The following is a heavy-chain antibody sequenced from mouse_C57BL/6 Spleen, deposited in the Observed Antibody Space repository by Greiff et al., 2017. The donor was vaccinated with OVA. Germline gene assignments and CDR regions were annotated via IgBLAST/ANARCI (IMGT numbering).Heavy chain of an antibody. V-gene: IGHV1-82*01. CDR1: GYAFSSSW. J-gene: IGHJ2*01. CDR3: ARSDGKCDYFDY. CDR2: IYPGDGDT. D-gene: IGHD2-1*01. Sequence: VQLQQSGPELVKPGASVKISCKASGYAFSSSWMNWVKQRPGKGLEWIGRIYPGDGDTNYNGKFKGKATLTADKSSSTAYMQLSSLTSEDSAVYFCARSDGKCDYFDYWGQGTTLTVSS.